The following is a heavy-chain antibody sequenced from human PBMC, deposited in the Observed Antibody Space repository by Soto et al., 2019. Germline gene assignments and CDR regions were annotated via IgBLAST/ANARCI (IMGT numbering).Heavy chain of an antibody. Sequence: QVQLQESGPGLVKPSDTLSLTCAVSGYSISSSNWWGWIRQPPGKGLEWIGYIYYSGTTYYNPSLKSRVTXSXXTSRNQFSLKLPSVTAVDTAVYYCARREIQGPIDYWGQGTLVTVSS. CDR1: GYSISSSNW. D-gene: IGHD1-26*01. V-gene: IGHV4-28*01. CDR2: IYYSGTT. J-gene: IGHJ4*02. CDR3: ARREIQGPIDY.